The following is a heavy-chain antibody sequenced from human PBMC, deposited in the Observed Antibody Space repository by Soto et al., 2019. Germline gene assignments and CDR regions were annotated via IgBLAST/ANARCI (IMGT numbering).Heavy chain of an antibody. V-gene: IGHV5-51*01. D-gene: IGHD3-16*01. Sequence: PGESLKISCKPSGYTFINYWIVWVRQMPGKGLEWMGIINPGDSDVRYSPSFQGLVTFSADKSINTAYAQWSSLKAPDTALYYCASHVGGHYYFYVQAVWGQGTSVPVSS. CDR3: ASHVGGHYYFYVQAV. CDR1: GYTFINYW. J-gene: IGHJ6*02. CDR2: INPGDSDV.